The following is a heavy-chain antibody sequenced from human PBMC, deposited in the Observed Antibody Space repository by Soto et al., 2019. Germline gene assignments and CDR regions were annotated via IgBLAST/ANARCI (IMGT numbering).Heavy chain of an antibody. CDR1: GGSFSNYG. CDR3: ARARDYDLLTAREYALDV. J-gene: IGHJ6*02. D-gene: IGHD3-9*01. V-gene: IGHV1-69*01. Sequence: QVQLVQSGAEVKKPGSSVRVSCKVSGGSFSNYGITWVRQSPGQGLEWMGGIMPVFGTAVYAQKIQGRVTISADELTTTASLELSSLSSDDTAVYFCARARDYDLLTAREYALDVWGQGTTVTV. CDR2: IMPVFGTA.